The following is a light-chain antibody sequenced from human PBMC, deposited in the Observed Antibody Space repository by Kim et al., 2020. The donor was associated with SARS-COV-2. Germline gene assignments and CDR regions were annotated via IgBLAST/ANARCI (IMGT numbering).Light chain of an antibody. J-gene: IGKJ2*01. Sequence: SVSLGSRVTITCRASQNLDSWLAWYQHKAGQPPKLLIYAASTLQSGVPSRFSGNGSGTEFILTSSNLQPEDFATYYCQQYYSYWYSFGQGTKLEI. CDR3: QQYYSYWYS. V-gene: IGKV1-5*01. CDR2: AAS. CDR1: QNLDSW.